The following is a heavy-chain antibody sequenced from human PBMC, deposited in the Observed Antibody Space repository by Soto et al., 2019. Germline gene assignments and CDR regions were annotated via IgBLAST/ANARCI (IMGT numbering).Heavy chain of an antibody. CDR1: GFTFSTYA. CDR3: ARSRRTYGDYYDL. J-gene: IGHJ4*02. CDR2: VRDSGANS. V-gene: IGHV3-23*01. D-gene: IGHD4-17*01. Sequence: LRLSCEASGFTFSTYAVTWVRQAPGKGLEWVSSVRDSGANSYYADSVKGRFTISRDNSRNTVYLQMNSLRGNDTALYYCARSRRTYGDYYDLWGQGTVVTVSS.